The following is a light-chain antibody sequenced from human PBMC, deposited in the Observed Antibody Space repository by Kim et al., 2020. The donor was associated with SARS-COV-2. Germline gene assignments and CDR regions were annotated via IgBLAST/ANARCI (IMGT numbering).Light chain of an antibody. CDR3: QRYCSSPLT. Sequence: EILLTQSPGTLSLSPGERATLSCRASQTVRSNYLAWYQQKPGQAPRLLIYGASTRATGIPDRFSGSGSGTDFTLIISRLEPEDFAVYYCQRYCSSPLTFGGGTKLEI. V-gene: IGKV3-20*01. CDR1: QTVRSNY. CDR2: GAS. J-gene: IGKJ4*01.